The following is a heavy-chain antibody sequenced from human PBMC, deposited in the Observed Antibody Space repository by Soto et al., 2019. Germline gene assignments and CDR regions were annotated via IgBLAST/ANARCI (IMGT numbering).Heavy chain of an antibody. CDR3: AREESVVVPAAIDYYYYGMDV. J-gene: IGHJ6*02. CDR1: GDSVSSNSAA. Sequence: PSQTLSLTCAISGDSVSSNSAAWNWIRQSPSRGLEWLGRTYYRSKWYNDYAVSVKSRITINPDTSKNQFSLQLNSVTPADTAVYYCAREESVVVPAAIDYYYYGMDVWGQGTTVTVSS. V-gene: IGHV6-1*01. D-gene: IGHD2-2*01. CDR2: TYYRSKWYN.